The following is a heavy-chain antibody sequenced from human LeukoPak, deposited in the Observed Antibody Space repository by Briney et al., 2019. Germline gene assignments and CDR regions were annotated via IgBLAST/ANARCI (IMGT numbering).Heavy chain of an antibody. D-gene: IGHD2-2*01. J-gene: IGHJ5*02. Sequence: GGSLRHSCAASGFTFSSYAMSWVRQAPGKGLEWVSAITGSGGSTYYADSVKGRFTISRDNSKNTLYLQTNSLRAEDTAVYYCAKDPGGLWGYCSSTSCNAPVWFDPWGQGTLVTVSA. CDR2: ITGSGGST. V-gene: IGHV3-23*01. CDR3: AKDPGGLWGYCSSTSCNAPVWFDP. CDR1: GFTFSSYA.